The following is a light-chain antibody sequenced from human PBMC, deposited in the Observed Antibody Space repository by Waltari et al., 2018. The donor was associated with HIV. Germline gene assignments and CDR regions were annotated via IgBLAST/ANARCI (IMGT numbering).Light chain of an antibody. V-gene: IGKV1-5*03. Sequence: DIQMTQSTSTLSVSVGDRVTIPGRASQSISSWLAWYQMKPGKAPKLLIYKASSLESGVSSRFSGSGSGTEFTLTISSLQPDDFATYYCQYYNTYSRTFGQGTKVEL. CDR3: QYYNTYSRT. J-gene: IGKJ2*02. CDR2: KAS. CDR1: QSISSW.